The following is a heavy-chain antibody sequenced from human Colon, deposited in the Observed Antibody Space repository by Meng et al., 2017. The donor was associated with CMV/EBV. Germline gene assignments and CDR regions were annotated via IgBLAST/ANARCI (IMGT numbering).Heavy chain of an antibody. D-gene: IGHD6-19*01. CDR1: GYPVRDIY. Sequence: QVQLMHAWAGGTAPGAYVKYSCKTSGYPVRDIYMHWVRQAPGQGLEWMGWIGSDGSATNYTQKFRGRVTMTKYASVSTGYMELSGLTSDDTAVYFCVRSSGWSLFDYWGPGALVTAPQ. V-gene: IGHV1-2*02. CDR3: VRSSGWSLFDY. J-gene: IGHJ4*02. CDR2: IGSDGSAT.